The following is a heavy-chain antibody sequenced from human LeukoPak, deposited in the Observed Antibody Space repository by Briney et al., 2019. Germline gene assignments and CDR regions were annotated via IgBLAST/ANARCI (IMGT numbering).Heavy chain of an antibody. V-gene: IGHV3-23*01. CDR2: ISGCGDST. CDR1: GFTFSSYA. Sequence: GGSLRLSCAASGFTFSSYAMSWVRQAPGKGLEWVSGISGCGDSTHYADSVKGRFTISRDNSKNTLYLQMNSLRAEDTALYYCAKIMRYYYYGMDVWGQGTTVTVSS. D-gene: IGHD2-8*01. J-gene: IGHJ6*02. CDR3: AKIMRYYYYGMDV.